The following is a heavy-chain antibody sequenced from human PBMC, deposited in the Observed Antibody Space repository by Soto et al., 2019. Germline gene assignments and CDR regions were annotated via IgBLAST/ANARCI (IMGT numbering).Heavy chain of an antibody. V-gene: IGHV4-4*07. J-gene: IGHJ5*02. CDR3: ARYCSSSSCSFRAFDP. CDR1: GGSISSYY. CDR2: IYTSGST. Sequence: SETLSLTCTVSGGSISSYYWSWIRQPAGKGLEWIGRIYTSGSTNYNPSLKSRVTMSVDTSKNQFSLKLSSVTAADTAVYYCARYCSSSSCSFRAFDPWGQGTLVTVSS. D-gene: IGHD2-2*01.